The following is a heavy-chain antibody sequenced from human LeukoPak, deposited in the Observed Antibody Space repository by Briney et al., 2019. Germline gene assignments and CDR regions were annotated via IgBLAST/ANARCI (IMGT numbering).Heavy chain of an antibody. Sequence: SETLSLTCTVSDDSISDYYRGWIRQPPGKGLEWIGYFYNSGRSTYNPSLKSGVTISADTSENHFSLKLNSVTTADTAVYYCTRGAGWLIDYWGQGILVTVSS. CDR2: FYNSGRS. J-gene: IGHJ4*02. CDR1: DDSISDYY. CDR3: TRGAGWLIDY. V-gene: IGHV4-59*01. D-gene: IGHD3-16*01.